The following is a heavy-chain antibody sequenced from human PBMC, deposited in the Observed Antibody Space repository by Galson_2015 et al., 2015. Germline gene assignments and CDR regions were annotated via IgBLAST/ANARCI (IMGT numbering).Heavy chain of an antibody. CDR3: ARTTGLLWSGFDI. D-gene: IGHD2-21*01. J-gene: IGHJ3*02. V-gene: IGHV2-70*01. Sequence: DDDKYYSTSLKARLTISKDTSKNQVVLTMTNMDPVDTATYYCARTTGLLWSGFDIWGQGTMVTVSS. CDR2: DDDK.